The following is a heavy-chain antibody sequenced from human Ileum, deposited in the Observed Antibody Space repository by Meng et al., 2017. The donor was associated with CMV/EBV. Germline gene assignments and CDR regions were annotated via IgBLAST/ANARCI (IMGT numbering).Heavy chain of an antibody. D-gene: IGHD6-25*01. CDR3: ARHLRSRFDAARPWGGFAY. V-gene: IGHV3-11*01. CDR2: ISLSGRNL. J-gene: IGHJ4*02. Sequence: FSDYYPLWLRQAPRKGLDWLSDISLSGRNLYYADSVQRRFTISRDNAKTSLSLQMNSLRDEDPAVYYCARHLRSRFDAARPWGGFAYWGQGTLVTVSS. CDR1: FSDYY.